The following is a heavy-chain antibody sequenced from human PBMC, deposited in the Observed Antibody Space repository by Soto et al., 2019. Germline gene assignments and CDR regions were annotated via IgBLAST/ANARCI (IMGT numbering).Heavy chain of an antibody. V-gene: IGHV1-18*01. D-gene: IGHD6-13*01. CDR3: ARDWAAAAPFDH. CDR2: ISAYNGNT. CDR1: GYTFTSYG. Sequence: QVQLVQAGAEVKKPGASVKVSCKASGYTFTSYGISWVRQAPGQGLEWMGWISAYNGNTNYAQKRQGRVTMTTAPSSRTAYLELRRVRSDDTAVYYCARDWAAAAPFDHWGQGTLVPVSS. J-gene: IGHJ4*02.